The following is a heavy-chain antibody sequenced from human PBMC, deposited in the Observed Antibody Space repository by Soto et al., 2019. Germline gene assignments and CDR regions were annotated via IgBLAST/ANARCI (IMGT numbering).Heavy chain of an antibody. CDR1: GFTFSSYA. CDR3: ATDWELLWVAYYYGMDV. V-gene: IGHV3-23*01. Sequence: EVQLLESGGGLVQPGGSLRLSCAASGFTFSSYAMSWVRQAPGKGLEWVSAISGSGGSTYYADSVKGRFTISRDNSKNTLYLQMNSLRAEDTAVYYCATDWELLWVAYYYGMDVWGQGTTVTVSS. D-gene: IGHD1-26*01. J-gene: IGHJ6*02. CDR2: ISGSGGST.